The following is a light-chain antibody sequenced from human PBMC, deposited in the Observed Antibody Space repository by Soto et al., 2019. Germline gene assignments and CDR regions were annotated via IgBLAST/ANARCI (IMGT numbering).Light chain of an antibody. V-gene: IGLV2-11*01. CDR1: SSDVGGYNY. Sequence: QSALTQPRSVSGSPGQSVTISCTGTSSDVGGYNYVSWYQQHPGKAPKLMIYDVSKRPSGVPDRFSGSRSGDTASLTVSGLQTADEGLYYCAAHAGGNTWLFGGGTKLTVL. CDR3: AAHAGGNTWL. CDR2: DVS. J-gene: IGLJ2*01.